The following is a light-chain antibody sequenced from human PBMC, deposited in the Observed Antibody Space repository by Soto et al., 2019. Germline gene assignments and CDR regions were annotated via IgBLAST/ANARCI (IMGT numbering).Light chain of an antibody. J-gene: IGKJ1*01. Sequence: EIVLTQSPGTLSLSPGERATLSCRASQSVSSDSLAWYQHKLGQAPRLLIYGASTRATGIPDRFSGSGSGTDFTLTISRLEPEDFAVYYCQQYGSSGTVGQGTKVDIK. CDR3: QQYGSSGT. CDR1: QSVSSDS. CDR2: GAS. V-gene: IGKV3-20*01.